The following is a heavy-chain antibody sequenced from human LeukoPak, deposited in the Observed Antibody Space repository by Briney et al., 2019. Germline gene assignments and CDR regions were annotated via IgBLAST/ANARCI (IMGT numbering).Heavy chain of an antibody. J-gene: IGHJ4*02. D-gene: IGHD5-24*01. Sequence: ASVKVSCKASGYTFTSYYMHWVRQAPGQGLEWMGIINPSGGSTSYAQKFQGRVTMTRDTSTSTVYMELSSLRSEDTAVYYCARGPTGGDGYNYPTGYWGQGTLVTVSS. CDR1: GYTFTSYY. V-gene: IGHV1-46*01. CDR2: INPSGGST. CDR3: ARGPTGGDGYNYPTGY.